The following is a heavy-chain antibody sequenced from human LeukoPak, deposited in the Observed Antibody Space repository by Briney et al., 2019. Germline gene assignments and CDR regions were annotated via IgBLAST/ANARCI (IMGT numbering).Heavy chain of an antibody. CDR2: INHSGST. CDR3: ARGWASGSYYNY. Sequence: SETLSLTCIVSGGSISSRSYYWDWIRQPPGKGLEWIGEINHSGSTNYNPSLSSRVTISIDTSKNQFSLKLSSVTVADTAVYYCARGWASGSYYNYWGQGTLVTVSS. CDR1: GGSISSRSYY. J-gene: IGHJ4*02. D-gene: IGHD1-26*01. V-gene: IGHV4-39*07.